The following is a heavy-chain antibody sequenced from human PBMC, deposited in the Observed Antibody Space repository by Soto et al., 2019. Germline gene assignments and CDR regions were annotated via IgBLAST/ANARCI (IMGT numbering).Heavy chain of an antibody. CDR3: ARQGYCSGGSCYSDYYYGMDV. V-gene: IGHV3-33*01. D-gene: IGHD2-15*01. Sequence: QVQLVESGGGVVQPGRSLRLSCAASGFTFSSYGMHWVRQAPGKGLKWVAVIWYDGSNKYYADSVKGRFTISRDNSKNTLYLQMNSLRAEDTAVYYCARQGYCSGGSCYSDYYYGMDVWGQGTTVTVSS. CDR1: GFTFSSYG. J-gene: IGHJ6*02. CDR2: IWYDGSNK.